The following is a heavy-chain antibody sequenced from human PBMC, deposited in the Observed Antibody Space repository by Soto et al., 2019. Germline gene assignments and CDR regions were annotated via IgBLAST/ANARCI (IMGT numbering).Heavy chain of an antibody. CDR1: GGTFSTYS. V-gene: IGHV1-69*01. D-gene: IGHD6-13*01. CDR2: IIPLFGTT. J-gene: IGHJ5*02. CDR3: ARGATHGSSWYFWFDP. Sequence: QMQLVQSGAEVRMPGSSVKVSCKASGGTFSTYSINWVRQAPGQGLEWMGGIIPLFGTTNYAQKFNGRVTITADESTSTANMELISRRAEDAAVYYCARGATHGSSWYFWFDPWGQGTLVTVSS.